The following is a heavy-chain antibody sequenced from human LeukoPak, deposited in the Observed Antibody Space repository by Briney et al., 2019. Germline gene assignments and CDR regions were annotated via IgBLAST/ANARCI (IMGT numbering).Heavy chain of an antibody. V-gene: IGHV4-59*10. CDR1: GGSFSGYY. J-gene: IGHJ4*02. CDR3: ARASYGDYNFDY. CDR2: IYTSGST. D-gene: IGHD4-17*01. Sequence: SETLSLTCAVYGGSFSGYYWSWIRQPAGKGLEWIGRIYTSGSTNSNPSLKSRVTMSVDTSRNQFSLKLSSVTAADTAVYYCARASYGDYNFDYWGQGTLVTVSS.